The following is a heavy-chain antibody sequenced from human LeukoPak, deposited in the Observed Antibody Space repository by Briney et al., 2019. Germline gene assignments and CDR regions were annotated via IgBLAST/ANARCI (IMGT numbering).Heavy chain of an antibody. CDR2: ITGSGDTT. V-gene: IGHV3-23*01. CDR3: ARDLTNPSGSPDI. D-gene: IGHD1-26*01. CDR1: GFTFTSYA. J-gene: IGHJ3*02. Sequence: QTGGSLRLSCAASGFTFTSYAMSWVRQAPGKGLEWVSAITGSGDTTYYADSVKGRFTISRDNSKNTLYLQMNSLRAEDTAVYYCARDLTNPSGSPDIWGQGTMVTVSS.